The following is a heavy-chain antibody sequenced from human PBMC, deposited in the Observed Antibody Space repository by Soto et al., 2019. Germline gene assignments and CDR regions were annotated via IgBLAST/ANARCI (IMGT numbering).Heavy chain of an antibody. Sequence: QLQLQESGPRLVKPSETLSLTCSVSGGSISSSNNSWGWIRQPPGKGLDWIGTIYFSASKHYNPSLEGRVAISADTPNSQLSLRLSSVTAADTAVYYCGRQPGHCGSTTCFGYYSVAVWGQGTTVTVS. CDR3: GRQPGHCGSTTCFGYYSVAV. J-gene: IGHJ6*02. D-gene: IGHD2-2*01. CDR1: GGSISSSNNS. V-gene: IGHV4-39*01. CDR2: IYFSASK.